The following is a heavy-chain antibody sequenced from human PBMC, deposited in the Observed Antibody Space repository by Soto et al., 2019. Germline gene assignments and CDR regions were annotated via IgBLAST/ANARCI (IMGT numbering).Heavy chain of an antibody. CDR2: IYWDDDK. D-gene: IGHD2-21*02. Sequence: QITLKESGPTLVKPTQTLTLTCTFSGFSLSTSGAGVGWIRQPPGKALEWLALIYWDDDKQYSPSLKSRLTITRDTSKDQVVLTMTNMDPVDTGTYYCAHTRGGGNSAWFDPWGQGTLVTVSS. J-gene: IGHJ5*02. CDR1: GFSLSTSGAG. V-gene: IGHV2-5*02. CDR3: AHTRGGGNSAWFDP.